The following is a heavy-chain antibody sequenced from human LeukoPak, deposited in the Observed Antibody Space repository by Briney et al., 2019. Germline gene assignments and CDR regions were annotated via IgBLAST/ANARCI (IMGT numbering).Heavy chain of an antibody. V-gene: IGHV3-21*01. CDR2: ISSSSSYI. J-gene: IGHJ4*02. D-gene: IGHD2-2*01. CDR1: GFTFSSYS. Sequence: PGGSLRLSCAASGFTFSSYSMNWVRQAPGKGLEWVSSISSSSSYIYYADSVKGRFTISRDNAKNSLYLQMNSLRAEDTAVYYCARSEYAFSSHFDYWGQGTLVTVSS. CDR3: ARSEYAFSSHFDY.